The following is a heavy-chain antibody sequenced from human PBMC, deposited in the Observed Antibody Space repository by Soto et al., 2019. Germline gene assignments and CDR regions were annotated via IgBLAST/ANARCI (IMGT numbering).Heavy chain of an antibody. CDR2: IYYSGST. V-gene: IGHV4-59*01. CDR3: ATRPLGYSGYEI. CDR1: GGSIISYY. J-gene: IGHJ4*02. D-gene: IGHD5-12*01. Sequence: SETLSLTCTVSGGSIISYYWSWIRQPPGKGLEWIGYIYYSGSTNYNPSLKSRVTISVDTSKNQFSLKLSSVTAADTAVYYCATRPLGYSGYEIWGQGTLVTVSS.